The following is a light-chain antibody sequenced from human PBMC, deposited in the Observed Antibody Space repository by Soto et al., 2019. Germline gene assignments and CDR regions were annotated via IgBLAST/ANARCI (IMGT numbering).Light chain of an antibody. V-gene: IGKV3-15*01. J-gene: IGKJ2*01. CDR2: GAS. Sequence: IVMTQSPATLSVSPGERTTLSCRASQSVSSNLAWYQQKPGQAPRLLIYGASTRATGIPARFSGSGSGTELTLTISRLQSEDFAVYSCQQYNGWPLTFGQGTKLEIK. CDR1: QSVSSN. CDR3: QQYNGWPLT.